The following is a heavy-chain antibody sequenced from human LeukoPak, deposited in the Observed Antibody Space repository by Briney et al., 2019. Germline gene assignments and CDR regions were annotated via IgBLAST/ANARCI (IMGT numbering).Heavy chain of an antibody. V-gene: IGHV1-46*01. Sequence: ASVKVSCKASGYTFTSYHMHWVRQAPGQGLEWMGIINPRGGSTTYAQRFQGRVTMTGDTSTSTVYMKLSSLRSEDTAMYYCARTFYYDSSGPRAFDVWGQGTMVTVSS. J-gene: IGHJ3*01. CDR2: INPRGGST. D-gene: IGHD3-22*01. CDR3: ARTFYYDSSGPRAFDV. CDR1: GYTFTSYH.